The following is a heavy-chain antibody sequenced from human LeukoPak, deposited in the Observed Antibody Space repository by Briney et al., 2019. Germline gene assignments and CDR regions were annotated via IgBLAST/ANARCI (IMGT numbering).Heavy chain of an antibody. D-gene: IGHD3-22*01. CDR1: GYTFTGYY. CDR3: ARDLYDSSGYPAYYFDY. CDR2: INPSGGST. V-gene: IGHV1-46*01. Sequence: ASVKVSCKASGYTFTGYYMHWVRQAPGQGLEWMGIINPSGGSTSYAQKFQGRVTMTRDMSTSTVYMELSSLRSEDTAVYYCARDLYDSSGYPAYYFDYWGQGTLVTVSS. J-gene: IGHJ4*02.